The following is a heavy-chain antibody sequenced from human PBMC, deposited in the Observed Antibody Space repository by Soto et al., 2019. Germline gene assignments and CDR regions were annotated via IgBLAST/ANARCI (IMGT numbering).Heavy chain of an antibody. CDR2: IYHSGST. V-gene: IGHV4-4*02. J-gene: IGHJ4*02. D-gene: IGHD3-10*01. CDR3: AGGFGSGHYDY. Sequence: SETLSLTCTVSGVPISSSSWWTWVRQPPGKGLEWVGEIYHSGSTNYNPSLKSRVAISVDKSKNQFSLKLTSVTAADTAVYYCAGGFGSGHYDYWGQGTLVTVSS. CDR1: GVPISSSSW.